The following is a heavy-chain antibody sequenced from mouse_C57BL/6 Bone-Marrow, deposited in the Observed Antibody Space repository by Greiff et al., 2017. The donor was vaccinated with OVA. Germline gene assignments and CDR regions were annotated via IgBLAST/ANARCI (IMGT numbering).Heavy chain of an antibody. CDR3: ARWGDDYDERFAY. CDR2: ISPGSGST. J-gene: IGHJ3*01. V-gene: IGHV1-55*01. CDR1: GYTFTSYW. Sequence: VQLQQPGAELVKPGASVKMSCKASGYTFTSYWITWVKQRPGQGLEWIGDISPGSGSTNYNEKFKSKATLTVDTSSSTAYMQLSSLTSEDSAVYYCARWGDDYDERFAYWGQGTLVTVSA. D-gene: IGHD2-4*01.